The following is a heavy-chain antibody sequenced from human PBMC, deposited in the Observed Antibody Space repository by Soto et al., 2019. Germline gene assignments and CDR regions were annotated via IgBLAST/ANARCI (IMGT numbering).Heavy chain of an antibody. CDR1: GFTFSSYS. J-gene: IGHJ6*02. CDR3: ARDWGGGYCSSTSCYRHYYYYGMDV. CDR2: ISSSSSYI. D-gene: IGHD2-2*01. V-gene: IGHV3-21*01. Sequence: PGGSLRLSCAASGFTFSSYSMNWVRQAPGKGLEWVSSISSSSSYIYYADSVKGRLTISRDNAKNSLYLQMNSLRAEDTAVYYCARDWGGGYCSSTSCYRHYYYYGMDVWGQGTTVTVSS.